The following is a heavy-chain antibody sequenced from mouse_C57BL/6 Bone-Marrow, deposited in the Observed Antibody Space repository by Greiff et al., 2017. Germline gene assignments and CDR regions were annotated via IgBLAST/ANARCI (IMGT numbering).Heavy chain of an antibody. J-gene: IGHJ3*01. CDR1: GYAFTNYL. CDR3: ARSKTWDSGFAY. V-gene: IGHV1-54*01. Sequence: QVQLQQSGAELVRPGTSVKVSCKASGYAFTNYLIEWVKQRPGQGLEWIGVINPGSGGTNYNEKFKGKATLTADKSSSTAYMQLSSLTSEDSSVYFCARSKTWDSGFAYWGQGTLVTVSA. CDR2: INPGSGGT. D-gene: IGHD4-1*01.